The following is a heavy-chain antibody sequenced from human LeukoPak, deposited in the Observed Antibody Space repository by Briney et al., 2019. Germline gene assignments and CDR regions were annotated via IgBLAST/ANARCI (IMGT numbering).Heavy chain of an antibody. D-gene: IGHD6-25*01. CDR1: GGSISSGSYY. Sequence: SETLSLTCTVSGGSISSGSYYWSWIRQPAGKGLEWIGRIYTSGSTNYNPSLKSRVTISVDTSKNQFSLKLSSVTAADTAVYYCARGARAALDYWGQGTLVTVSS. J-gene: IGHJ4*02. CDR3: ARGARAALDY. V-gene: IGHV4-61*02. CDR2: IYTSGST.